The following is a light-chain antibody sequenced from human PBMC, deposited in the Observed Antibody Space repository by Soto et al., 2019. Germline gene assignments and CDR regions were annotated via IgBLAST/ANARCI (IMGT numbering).Light chain of an antibody. CDR2: NTS. CDR3: LLFDSGPRV. CDR1: TGAVTSSHY. V-gene: IGLV7-46*01. J-gene: IGLJ2*01. Sequence: QAVVTQEPSLTVSPGGTVTLTCGSSTGAVTSSHYPYWFQQRPGQAPRTLIYNTSNKHSWTPARFSGSLLGGKAALTLSGAQPEDEADYYCLLFDSGPRVFGGGTKLTVL.